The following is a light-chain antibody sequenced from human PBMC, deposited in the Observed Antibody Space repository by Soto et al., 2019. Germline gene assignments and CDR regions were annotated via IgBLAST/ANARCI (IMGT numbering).Light chain of an antibody. Sequence: QSVLTPPASVSGSPGQSITISCTGTSSDVGGYNYVSWYQQHPGKAPKLMIYEVSNRPSGVSNRFSGSKSGKTASLTISGLQAEAEAEYYCSSYTNINTRACVFGTGTKLTVL. CDR2: EVS. CDR3: SSYTNINTRACV. CDR1: SSDVGGYNY. J-gene: IGLJ1*01. V-gene: IGLV2-14*01.